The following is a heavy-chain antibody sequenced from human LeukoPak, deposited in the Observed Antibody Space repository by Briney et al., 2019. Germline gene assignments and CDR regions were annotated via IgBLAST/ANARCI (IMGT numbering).Heavy chain of an antibody. Sequence: PGRSLRLSCAVSGLPFNTYGMHWVRQAPGKGLEWVAVIWYDGSKKYYADSVKGRFTISRDNSQNILYLQMSSLSAEDTAVYYCATSSGGSDHDYFDYWGQGTLVTVSS. D-gene: IGHD1-26*01. J-gene: IGHJ4*02. CDR3: ATSSGGSDHDYFDY. CDR2: IWYDGSKK. CDR1: GLPFNTYG. V-gene: IGHV3-33*01.